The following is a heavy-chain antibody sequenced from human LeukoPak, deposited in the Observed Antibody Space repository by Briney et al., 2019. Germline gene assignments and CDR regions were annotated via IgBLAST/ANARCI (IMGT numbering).Heavy chain of an antibody. CDR1: GGSISSYY. CDR3: ARGRDGYNFGN. CDR2: IYYSGST. Sequence: SETLSLTCTVSGGSISSYYWSWIRQPPGKGLEWIGYIYYSGSTNYNPSLKSRVTISVDTSKNQFFLKLSSVTAADTAVYYCARGRDGYNFGNWGQGTLVTVSS. J-gene: IGHJ4*02. D-gene: IGHD5-24*01. V-gene: IGHV4-59*01.